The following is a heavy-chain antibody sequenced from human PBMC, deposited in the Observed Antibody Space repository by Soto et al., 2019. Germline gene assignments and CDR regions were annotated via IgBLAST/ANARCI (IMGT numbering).Heavy chain of an antibody. J-gene: IGHJ4*02. CDR2: INAGNGNT. Sequence: ASVKVSCKASGYTFTSYAMHWVRQAPGQRLEWMGWINAGNGNTKYSQKFQGRVTITRDTSAGTAYMELSSLRSEDTAAYYCARVNWWFGELPHWGQGTLVTVSS. CDR1: GYTFTSYA. CDR3: ARVNWWFGELPH. V-gene: IGHV1-3*01. D-gene: IGHD3-10*01.